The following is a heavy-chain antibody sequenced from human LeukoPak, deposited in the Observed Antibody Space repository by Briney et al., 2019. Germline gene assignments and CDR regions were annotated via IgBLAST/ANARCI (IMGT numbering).Heavy chain of an antibody. Sequence: SETLSLTCAVFVGSFSGYYWTWIRQPPGKGLEWIGEINHSGSTNYNPSLKSRVTISVDTSKNQFSLKQSSVTAADTAVYYCARVGSRDYVWGSYRRQGNIQKWGQGTLVTVSS. D-gene: IGHD3-16*02. V-gene: IGHV4-34*01. J-gene: IGHJ4*02. CDR1: VGSFSGYY. CDR2: INHSGST. CDR3: ARVGSRDYVWGSYRRQGNIQK.